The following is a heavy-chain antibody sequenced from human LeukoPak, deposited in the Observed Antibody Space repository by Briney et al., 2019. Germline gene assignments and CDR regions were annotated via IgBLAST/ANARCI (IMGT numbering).Heavy chain of an antibody. CDR3: ARLNYYDSSGYYYDYYGMDV. V-gene: IGHV3-7*03. Sequence: GGSLRLSCAASGLSFSSYWMNWVRQAPGKGLEWVANIKQDGSEKYYVDSVKGRFTISRDNAKNSLYLQMNSLRAEDTAVYYCARLNYYDSSGYYYDYYGMDVWGQGTTVTVSS. J-gene: IGHJ6*02. CDR1: GLSFSSYW. CDR2: IKQDGSEK. D-gene: IGHD3-22*01.